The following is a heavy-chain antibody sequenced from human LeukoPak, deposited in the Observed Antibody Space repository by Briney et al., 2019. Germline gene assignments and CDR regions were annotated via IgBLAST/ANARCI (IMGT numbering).Heavy chain of an antibody. CDR2: INHGGST. CDR3: ARGLRFLNY. J-gene: IGHJ4*02. Sequence: PSETLSLTCAVYGGSFSGYYWSWIRQPPGKGLEWIGEINHGGSTNYNPSLKSRVTISVDTSKNQFSLKLSSVTAADTAVYYCARGLRFLNYWGQGTLVTVSS. D-gene: IGHD3-3*01. CDR1: GGSFSGYY. V-gene: IGHV4-34*01.